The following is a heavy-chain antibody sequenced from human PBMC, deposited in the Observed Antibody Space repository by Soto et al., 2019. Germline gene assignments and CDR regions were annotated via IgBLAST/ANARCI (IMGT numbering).Heavy chain of an antibody. D-gene: IGHD6-19*01. V-gene: IGHV1-3*01. Sequence: QVQLVQSGAEVKQPGASASVSCKASGYNFTTYVVHWLRQAPGQGPEWMGWINCGSGNTVYSQKFQGRVTFTRDTSARTAYMDLNSLTSGDTAVYYCARGYTSGWTFDFWGRGTLVTVS. J-gene: IGHJ4*02. CDR2: INCGSGNT. CDR3: ARGYTSGWTFDF. CDR1: GYNFTTYV.